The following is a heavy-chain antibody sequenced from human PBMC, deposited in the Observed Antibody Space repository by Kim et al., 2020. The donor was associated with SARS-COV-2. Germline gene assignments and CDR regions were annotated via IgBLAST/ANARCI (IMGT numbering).Heavy chain of an antibody. CDR3: ARLLSGGFGELLDY. D-gene: IGHD3-10*01. J-gene: IGHJ4*02. V-gene: IGHV1-18*01. Sequence: QRLQGRVTMTTDTATSTAYMELRSLRSDDTAVYYCARLLSGGFGELLDYWGQGTLVTVSS.